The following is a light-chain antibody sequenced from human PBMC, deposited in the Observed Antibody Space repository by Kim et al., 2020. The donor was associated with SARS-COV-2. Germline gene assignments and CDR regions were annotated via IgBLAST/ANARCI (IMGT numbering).Light chain of an antibody. J-gene: IGKJ4*01. CDR2: AAS. Sequence: DILMTQSPSSLSASVGDRVTITCRASQSISRYLNWYQQKPGKAPKLVIYAASSLQSGVPSRFSGSGSGTDFTLTISSLQPEDFAAYYCQQNYSPPLTFGGGTKVDIK. V-gene: IGKV1-39*01. CDR1: QSISRY. CDR3: QQNYSPPLT.